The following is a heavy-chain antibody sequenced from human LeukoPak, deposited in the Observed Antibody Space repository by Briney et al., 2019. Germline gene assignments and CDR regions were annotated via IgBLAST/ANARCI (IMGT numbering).Heavy chain of an antibody. J-gene: IGHJ5*02. CDR1: GFHFSDHY. Sequence: GSLELSCAASGFHFSDHYMTWIRQAPGKGLEWVSYISSSGSTIYYADSVKGRFTISRDNAKNSLYLQMNSLRAEDTAVYYCAKPNWGQGGWFDPWGQGTLVTVSS. CDR2: ISSSGSTI. V-gene: IGHV3-11*04. D-gene: IGHD7-27*01. CDR3: AKPNWGQGGWFDP.